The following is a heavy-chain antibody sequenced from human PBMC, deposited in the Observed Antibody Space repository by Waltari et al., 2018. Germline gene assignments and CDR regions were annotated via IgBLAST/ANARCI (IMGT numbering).Heavy chain of an antibody. Sequence: EVQLLESGGGLVQPGGSLRLSCAASGFTFSSYAMSWVRQAPGKGVEWVSAIGGSGGSTYSADSVKGRFTSSRDNSKNTLYLQMNSLRAEDTAVYYCAKDPRIGDYDSSGYLDYWGQGTLVTVSS. CDR1: GFTFSSYA. CDR2: IGGSGGST. V-gene: IGHV3-23*01. D-gene: IGHD3-22*01. CDR3: AKDPRIGDYDSSGYLDY. J-gene: IGHJ4*02.